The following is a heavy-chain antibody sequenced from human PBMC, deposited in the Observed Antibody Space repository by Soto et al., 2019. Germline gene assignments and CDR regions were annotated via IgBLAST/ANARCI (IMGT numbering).Heavy chain of an antibody. D-gene: IGHD6-6*01. V-gene: IGHV4-34*01. Sequence: SETLSLSCAVYGGSFSGYYWSWIRQPPGKGLEWIGEINHSGSTNYNPSLKSRVTISVDTSKNQFSLKLSSVTAADTAVYYCARSSAFDIWGQGTIVTLSS. J-gene: IGHJ3*02. CDR3: ARSSAFDI. CDR1: GGSFSGYY. CDR2: INHSGST.